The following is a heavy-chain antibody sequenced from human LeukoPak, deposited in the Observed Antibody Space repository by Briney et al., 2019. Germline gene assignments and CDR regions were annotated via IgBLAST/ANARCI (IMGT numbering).Heavy chain of an antibody. CDR3: ARVNIAADGPNKRDLDY. CDR1: GGSFSGYY. D-gene: IGHD6-13*01. CDR2: INHSGST. Sequence: PSETLSLTCAVYGGSFSGYYWSWIRQPPGKGLEWIGEINHSGSTNYNPSLKSRVTISVDTSKNQFSLKLSSVTAADTAVYYCARVNIAADGPNKRDLDYWGQGTLVTVSS. J-gene: IGHJ4*02. V-gene: IGHV4-34*01.